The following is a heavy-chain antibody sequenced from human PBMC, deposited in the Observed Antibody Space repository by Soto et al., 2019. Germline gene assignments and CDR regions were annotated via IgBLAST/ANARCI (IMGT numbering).Heavy chain of an antibody. V-gene: IGHV3-74*03. CDR1: GFTFSSYW. Sequence: GGSLRLSCAASGFTFSSYWMHWVRQVPGKGLVWVSRINSEGSITTYADSVKGRCTISRDNAKNMLYLQMNSLRGEDTAVYYCVREGGLLRFLEWLPAYAMDVWGQGTTVTVSS. D-gene: IGHD3-3*01. CDR3: VREGGLLRFLEWLPAYAMDV. CDR2: INSEGSIT. J-gene: IGHJ6*02.